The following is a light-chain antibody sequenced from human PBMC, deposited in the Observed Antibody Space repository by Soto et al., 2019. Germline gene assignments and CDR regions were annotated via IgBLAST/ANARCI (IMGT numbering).Light chain of an antibody. CDR2: EVS. CDR3: SSYAGSNNWV. CDR1: SSDVGNYKY. J-gene: IGLJ3*02. V-gene: IGLV2-8*01. Sequence: QSALTQSPSASGSPGQSGTISCTGTSSDVGNYKYVSWYQQHPGKAPKLMIYEVSKRPSGVPDRFSGSKSGNTASLTVSGLQAEDEADYYCSSYAGSNNWVFGGGTQLTVL.